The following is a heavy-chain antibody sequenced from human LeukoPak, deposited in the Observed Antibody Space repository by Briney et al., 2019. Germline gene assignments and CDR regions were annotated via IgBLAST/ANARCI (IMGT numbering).Heavy chain of an antibody. Sequence: GGSLRLSCAVSGFSIRKYWMDWVRQTPGKGPVWVSHLNGDGRTTYADSVKGRFTNSRDNAKNTLYLQMDSLRAEDTAVYYCVRENKGIDYWGQGTLVTVSS. D-gene: IGHD2/OR15-2a*01. CDR2: LNGDGRT. CDR1: GFSIRKYW. J-gene: IGHJ4*02. CDR3: VRENKGIDY. V-gene: IGHV3-74*03.